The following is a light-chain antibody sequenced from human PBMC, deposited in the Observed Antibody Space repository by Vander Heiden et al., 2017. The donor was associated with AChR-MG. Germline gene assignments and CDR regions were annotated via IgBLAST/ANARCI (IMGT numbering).Light chain of an antibody. V-gene: IGKV3-20*01. CDR1: QSVSSSY. CDR2: GAS. CDR3: QQYGSSPRT. J-gene: IGKJ1*01. Sequence: EIVLTQYPGTLSLSPGERATLSCRASQSVSSSYLAWYQQKPGQAPRLLIYGASSRATGIPDRFSASGSGTDFTLTISRLEPEDFAVYYCQQYGSSPRTFGQGTKVEIK.